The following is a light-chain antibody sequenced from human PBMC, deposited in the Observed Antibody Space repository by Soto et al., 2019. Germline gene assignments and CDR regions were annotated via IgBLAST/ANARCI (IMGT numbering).Light chain of an antibody. J-gene: IGKJ1*01. V-gene: IGKV1-5*03. Sequence: IHMTLSPSTLSGSVGDSVTITCRASQTISSWLAWYQQKKGKAPKLLIYKASTLKSGVPSRFSGSGYGTEFNLTISNLQTDDFATYYCQQSYSTPLTFGQGTKVDI. CDR2: KAS. CDR1: QTISSW. CDR3: QQSYSTPLT.